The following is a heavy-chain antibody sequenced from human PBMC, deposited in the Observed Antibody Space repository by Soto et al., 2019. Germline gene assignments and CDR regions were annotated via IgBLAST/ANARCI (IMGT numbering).Heavy chain of an antibody. CDR3: ARCCVRGVNFFNYMDV. CDR2: INAGKGNT. V-gene: IGHV1-3*01. J-gene: IGHJ6*03. D-gene: IGHD3-10*02. CDR1: GYTFTTYT. Sequence: ASVKVSCKASGYTFTTYTMHWVRQAPGQSLEWMGWINAGKGNTKYSEKFQGRVTITRDTSAITTYMELSSLRSDDTAVYYCARCCVRGVNFFNYMDVWGKGTTVTVSS.